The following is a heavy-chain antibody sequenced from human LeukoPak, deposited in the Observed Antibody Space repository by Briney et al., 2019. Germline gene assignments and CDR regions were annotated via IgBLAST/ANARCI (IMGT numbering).Heavy chain of an antibody. CDR1: GFTFSDYA. J-gene: IGHJ4*02. CDR3: AKGDNREWELPYTDY. Sequence: SGGSLRLSCTASGFTFSDYAMTWVRQAPGKGLEWVSAISGSGGSTYYADSVKGRFTISRDNSKNTLYLQMNSLRAEDTAVYYCAKGDNREWELPYTDYWGQGTLVTVSS. CDR2: ISGSGGST. D-gene: IGHD1-26*01. V-gene: IGHV3-23*01.